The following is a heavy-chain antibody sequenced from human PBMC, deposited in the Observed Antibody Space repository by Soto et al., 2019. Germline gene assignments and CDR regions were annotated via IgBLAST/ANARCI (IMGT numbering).Heavy chain of an antibody. CDR3: AKPGGSGWFYFDS. V-gene: IGHV4-59*01. D-gene: IGHD6-13*01. Sequence: SETLSLTCTVSGGSISSYYWSWIRQPPGKGLEWIGYIYYSGSTKYNPSLKNRVTILRDTSKNQFSLKLSSVTAADTAVYYCAKPGGSGWFYFDSWGQGSQVTVSS. J-gene: IGHJ4*02. CDR2: IYYSGST. CDR1: GGSISSYY.